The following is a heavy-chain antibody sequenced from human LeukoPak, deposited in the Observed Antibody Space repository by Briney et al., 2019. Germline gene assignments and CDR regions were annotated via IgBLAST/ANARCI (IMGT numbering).Heavy chain of an antibody. CDR1: GYTFTSYG. CDR3: ARDPTRGLTYYYYMDV. J-gene: IGHJ6*03. V-gene: IGHV1-18*01. Sequence: GASVKVSCKASGYTFTSYGISWVRQAPGQGLEWMGWISVYNGNTNYAQKLQGRVTMTTDTSTSTAYMELRSLRSDDTAVYYCARDPTRGLTYYYYMDVWGKGTTVTVSS. CDR2: ISVYNGNT. D-gene: IGHD2-15*01.